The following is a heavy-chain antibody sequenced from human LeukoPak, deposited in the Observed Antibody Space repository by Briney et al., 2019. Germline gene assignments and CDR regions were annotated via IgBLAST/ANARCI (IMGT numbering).Heavy chain of an antibody. Sequence: GGSLRLSCAASGFTFSSYWMNWARQAPGKGLEWVSAISGSGGSTYYADSVKGRFTISRDNSKNTLYLQMNSLRAEDTAVYYCAKEGSIAARPAWGQGTLVTVSS. J-gene: IGHJ5*02. CDR2: ISGSGGST. D-gene: IGHD6-6*01. V-gene: IGHV3-23*01. CDR1: GFTFSSYW. CDR3: AKEGSIAARPA.